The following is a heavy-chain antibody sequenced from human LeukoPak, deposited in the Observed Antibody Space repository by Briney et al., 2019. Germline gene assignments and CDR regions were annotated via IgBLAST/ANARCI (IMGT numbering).Heavy chain of an antibody. V-gene: IGHV3-23*01. J-gene: IGHJ4*02. Sequence: GGSLRLSCAASGFTFSSYAMSWVRQAPGKGLEWVSAISGSGGSTYYADSVKGRFTISRDNSKNTLYLQMNSLRAEDTAVYYCAKVTRELNYYDSSGYIIGQYYFDYWGQGTLVTVSS. D-gene: IGHD3-22*01. CDR1: GFTFSSYA. CDR3: AKVTRELNYYDSSGYIIGQYYFDY. CDR2: ISGSGGST.